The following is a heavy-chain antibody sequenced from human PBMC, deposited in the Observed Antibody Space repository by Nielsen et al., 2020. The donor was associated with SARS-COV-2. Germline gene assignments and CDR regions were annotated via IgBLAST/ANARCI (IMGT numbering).Heavy chain of an antibody. Sequence: ASVKVSCKASGYTFTSYGISWVRQAPGQGLEWMGWISAYNGNTNYAQKLQGRVTMTTDTSTSTAYMELRSLRSDDTAVNYCARDRITMVRGVLPGGYWGQGTLVTVSS. CDR3: ARDRITMVRGVLPGGY. D-gene: IGHD3-10*01. J-gene: IGHJ4*02. V-gene: IGHV1-18*01. CDR1: GYTFTSYG. CDR2: ISAYNGNT.